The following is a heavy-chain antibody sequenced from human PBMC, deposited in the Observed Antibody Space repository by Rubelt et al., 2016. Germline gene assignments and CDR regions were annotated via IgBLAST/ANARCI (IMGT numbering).Heavy chain of an antibody. Sequence: GGGVVQPGRSLRLSCAASGFTFSDYLMHWVRQAPGKGLEWVTVISYDGSNEYYADSVKGRLTISRDNSKNTLYLQMNSLRAEDTAVYYCARVAPMVRGVLVWGFDYWGQGTLVTVSS. CDR1: GFTFSDYL. CDR2: ISYDGSNE. V-gene: IGHV3-30*03. CDR3: ARVAPMVRGVLVWGFDY. D-gene: IGHD3-10*01. J-gene: IGHJ4*02.